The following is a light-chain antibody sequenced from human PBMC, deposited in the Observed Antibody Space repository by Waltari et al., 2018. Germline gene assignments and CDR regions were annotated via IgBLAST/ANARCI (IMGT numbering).Light chain of an antibody. Sequence: QSALTQPRPVSGSPGQSVTISCTGTSSDVGGYNYVSWYQQQPGKAPNRMIYDVSKRPSGVPYRFSGSKSGNTASLTISGLQAEDEADYYCCSYAGSYTFVVFGGGTKLTVL. CDR2: DVS. V-gene: IGLV2-11*01. J-gene: IGLJ2*01. CDR1: SSDVGGYNY. CDR3: CSYAGSYTFVV.